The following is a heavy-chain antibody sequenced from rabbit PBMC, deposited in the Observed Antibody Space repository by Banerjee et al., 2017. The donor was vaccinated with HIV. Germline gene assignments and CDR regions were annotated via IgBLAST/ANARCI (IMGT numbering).Heavy chain of an antibody. V-gene: IGHV1S40*01. CDR2: IYAGSSGST. CDR1: GFSFSSGYD. CDR3: ARDTGTSFSTYGMDL. Sequence: QSLEESGGGLVKPGASLTLTCKASGFSFSSGYDMCWVRQAPGKGLEWIACIYAGSSGSTYSASWAKGRFTISKTSSTTVTLQMTSLTAADTATYFCARDTGTSFSTYGMDLWGPGTSSPS. D-gene: IGHD8-1*01. J-gene: IGHJ6*01.